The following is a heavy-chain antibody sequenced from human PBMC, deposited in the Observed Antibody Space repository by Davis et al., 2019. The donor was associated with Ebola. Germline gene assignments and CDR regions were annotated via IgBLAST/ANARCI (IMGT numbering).Heavy chain of an antibody. CDR3: AKGPHTTGWPYYFDF. V-gene: IGHV3-30*18. J-gene: IGHJ4*02. D-gene: IGHD6-19*01. Sequence: GESLKISCAASGFTLSRYGMHWVRQAPGKGLEWVAVISFDGYNKYYSDSAKGRFTVSRDSSKNTLYLQLNSLKPDDTAVYFCAKGPHTTGWPYYFDFWGQGTLVTVSS. CDR1: GFTLSRYG. CDR2: ISFDGYNK.